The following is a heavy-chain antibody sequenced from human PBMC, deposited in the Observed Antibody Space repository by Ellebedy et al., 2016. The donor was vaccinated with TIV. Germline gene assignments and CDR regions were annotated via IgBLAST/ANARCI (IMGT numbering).Heavy chain of an antibody. J-gene: IGHJ4*02. V-gene: IGHV4-59*01. CDR1: GGSISSYY. CDR2: ISYSGSI. CDR3: ARGAGSWGDY. D-gene: IGHD6-19*01. Sequence: MPSETLSLTCTVPGGSISSYYWSWIRQPPGKGLEWIGYISYSGSINYNPSLKSRVTISVDTSKNQFSLKLNSVTAADTAVYYCARGAGSWGDYWGQGTLVTVSS.